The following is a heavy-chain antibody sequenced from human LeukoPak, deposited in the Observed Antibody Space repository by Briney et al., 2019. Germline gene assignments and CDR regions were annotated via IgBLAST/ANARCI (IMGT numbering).Heavy chain of an antibody. V-gene: IGHV1-2*02. CDR1: GYTFTPYY. Sequence: ASVKVSCKASGYTFTPYYIHWVRQAPGLGLEWMGWIFPKNGGTSYAQKFQGRVTMTRDTSTGIVNMEMSRLRPDDTAVYYCVRENWHYDYWGQGTMVTVSS. J-gene: IGHJ4*02. D-gene: IGHD1-7*01. CDR2: IFPKNGGT. CDR3: VRENWHYDY.